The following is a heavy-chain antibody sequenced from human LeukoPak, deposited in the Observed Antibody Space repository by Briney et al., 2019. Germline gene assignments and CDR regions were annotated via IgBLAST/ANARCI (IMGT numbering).Heavy chain of an antibody. CDR1: GGSISSSSYY. CDR2: IYYSGST. J-gene: IGHJ4*02. CDR3: ARNSRHDYNPLDY. V-gene: IGHV4-39*01. Sequence: SETLSLTCTVSGGSISSSSYYWGWIRQPPGKGLEWIGSIYYSGSTYYNPSLKSRVTISVDTSKNQFSLKLSSVTAADTAIYYCARNSRHDYNPLDYWGQGTLVTVSS. D-gene: IGHD5-24*01.